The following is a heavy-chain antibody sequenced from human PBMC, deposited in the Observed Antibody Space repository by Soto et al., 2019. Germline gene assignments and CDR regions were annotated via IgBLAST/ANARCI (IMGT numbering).Heavy chain of an antibody. CDR2: ISGSGGGT. Sequence: EVQLLDSGGGWVQPGGSLRLSCAASGFTFSSYAMSWVRQAPGKGLEWVSSISGSGGGTYYADSVKGRFTISRDNFKNTLSLQMNSLRAEDTAVYYCAKSRGSGSYFNPSDAFDFWGQGTMVTVSS. D-gene: IGHD3-10*01. CDR1: GFTFSSYA. V-gene: IGHV3-23*01. CDR3: AKSRGSGSYFNPSDAFDF. J-gene: IGHJ3*01.